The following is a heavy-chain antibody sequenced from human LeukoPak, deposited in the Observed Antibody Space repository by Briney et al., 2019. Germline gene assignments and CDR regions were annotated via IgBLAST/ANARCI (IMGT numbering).Heavy chain of an antibody. D-gene: IGHD4-23*01. Sequence: SVKVSCKASGGTFSSYTISWVRQAPGQGLEWIGRIIPILGIANYAQKFQGRVTITADKSTSTAYMELSSLRSEDTAVYYCAREQDYGGNSEGYGESYGGYWGQGTLVTVSS. CDR1: GGTFSSYT. V-gene: IGHV1-69*04. CDR2: IIPILGIA. J-gene: IGHJ4*02. CDR3: AREQDYGGNSEGYGESYGGY.